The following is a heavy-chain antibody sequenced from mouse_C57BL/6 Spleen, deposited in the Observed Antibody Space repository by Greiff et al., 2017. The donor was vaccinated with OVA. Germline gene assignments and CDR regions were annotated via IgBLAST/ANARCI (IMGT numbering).Heavy chain of an antibody. V-gene: IGHV1-55*01. CDR2: IYPGSGST. D-gene: IGHD2-2*01. J-gene: IGHJ2*01. CDR1: GYTFTSSW. Sequence: VQLQQPGAELVKPGASVRMSCKASGYTFTSSWLTWVKQRPGQGLEWIGDIYPGSGSTTYNEKFKSKATLTVDTSSSTAYMQLSSLTSEDSAVYYCARYGYPFDYWGQGTTLTVSS. CDR3: ARYGYPFDY.